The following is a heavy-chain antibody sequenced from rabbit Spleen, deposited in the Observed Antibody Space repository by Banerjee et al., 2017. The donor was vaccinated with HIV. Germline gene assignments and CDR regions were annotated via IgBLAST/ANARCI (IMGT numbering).Heavy chain of an antibody. CDR3: AGGRDIYGWGFDP. CDR2: IYGGSSGST. V-gene: IGHV1S45*01. J-gene: IGHJ2*01. Sequence: QEQLEESGGDLVKPGASLTLTCTASGFSFSSSYWICWVRQAPGKGLEWIACIYGGSSGSTEYATWAKGRFTISKTSSTTVTLQMTSLSAADTATYFCAGGRDIYGWGFDPWGPGTLVTVS. D-gene: IGHD6-1*01. CDR1: GFSFSSSYW.